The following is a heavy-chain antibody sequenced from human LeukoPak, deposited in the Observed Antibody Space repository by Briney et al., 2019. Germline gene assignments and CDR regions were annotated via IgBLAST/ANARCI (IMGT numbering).Heavy chain of an antibody. CDR2: INSDGIST. CDR3: AKVESHRYYFDY. D-gene: IGHD1-14*01. CDR1: GFTFSNYW. V-gene: IGHV3-74*01. J-gene: IGHJ4*02. Sequence: GGSLRLSCAASGFTFSNYWMHWVRQAPGKGLVWVSRINSDGISTSYADSVKGRFTISRDNAKNTLYLQMNSLRAEDTAVYYCAKVESHRYYFDYWGQGTLVTVSS.